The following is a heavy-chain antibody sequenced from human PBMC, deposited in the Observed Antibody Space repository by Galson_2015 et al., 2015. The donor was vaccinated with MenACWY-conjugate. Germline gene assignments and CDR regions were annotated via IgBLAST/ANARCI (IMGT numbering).Heavy chain of an antibody. D-gene: IGHD6-19*01. J-gene: IGHJ3*01. CDR1: GFTFSNSW. V-gene: IGHV3-7*01. CDR2: IKHDGSGK. CDR3: ARAKEQWLSKTFDV. Sequence: SLRLSCATSGFTFSNSWMGWVRQAPGKGLEWVANIKHDGSGKFYVDSVKGRFIISGDNAKNSLYLQMDSLRAEDTAVYFYARAKEQWLSKTFDVWGQGTLVTVSS.